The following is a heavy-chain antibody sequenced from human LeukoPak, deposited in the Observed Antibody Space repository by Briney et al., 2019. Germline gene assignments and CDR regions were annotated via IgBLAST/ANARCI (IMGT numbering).Heavy chain of an antibody. J-gene: IGHJ4*02. CDR2: VYPDGSP. D-gene: IGHD2/OR15-2a*01. CDR3: TRGLHTSLPFH. CDR1: GGSISTHF. V-gene: IGHV4-4*07. Sequence: PSETLSLTCTVSGGSISTHFWSWIRQTAAKELEWIGRVYPDGSPNYNPSLESRVTMSRDTSQNQFSLKLSSVTAADTAVYYCTRGLHTSLPFHWDQGTRVTVSA.